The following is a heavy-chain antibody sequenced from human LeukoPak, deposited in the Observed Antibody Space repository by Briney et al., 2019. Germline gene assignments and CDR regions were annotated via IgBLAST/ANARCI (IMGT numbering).Heavy chain of an antibody. CDR2: IYYSGST. Sequence: SETLSLTCTVSGGSISSYYWSWIRQPPGKGLEWIGYIYYSGSTNSNPSLKSRVTISADTAKNQFSLKLSSVTAADTAVYYCARSEDSDYGYYEYYYYYMDVWGKGTTVTVSS. CDR3: ARSEDSDYGYYEYYYYYMDV. J-gene: IGHJ6*03. D-gene: IGHD4-17*01. CDR1: GGSISSYY. V-gene: IGHV4-59*01.